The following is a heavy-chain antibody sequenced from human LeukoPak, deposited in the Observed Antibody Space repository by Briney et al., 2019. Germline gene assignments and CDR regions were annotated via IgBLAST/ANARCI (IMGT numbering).Heavy chain of an antibody. Sequence: PGGSLRLSCAASGFTFSSYAMSWVRQAPGKGLEWVSAISGGGGSTYYVDSVKGRFTISRDNSKNTLYLQIHSLRAEDTAVFYCAKDPRNGMDYFDYWGQGTLVTVSS. CDR3: AKDPRNGMDYFDY. CDR1: GFTFSSYA. D-gene: IGHD1-26*01. V-gene: IGHV3-23*01. J-gene: IGHJ4*02. CDR2: ISGGGGST.